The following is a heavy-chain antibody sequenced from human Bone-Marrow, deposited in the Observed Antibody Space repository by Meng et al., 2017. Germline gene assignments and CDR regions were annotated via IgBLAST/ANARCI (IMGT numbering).Heavy chain of an antibody. Sequence: QLQQCGAGLLKPSETLSLTCAVYGGSFSGYYWSWNRQPPGKGLEWLGEINHSGSTNYNPSLKSRVTISVDTSKNQFSLKLSSVTAADTAVYYCARDGGYWGQGTLVTVSS. CDR2: INHSGST. CDR1: GGSFSGYY. CDR3: ARDGGY. D-gene: IGHD3-16*01. J-gene: IGHJ4*02. V-gene: IGHV4-34*01.